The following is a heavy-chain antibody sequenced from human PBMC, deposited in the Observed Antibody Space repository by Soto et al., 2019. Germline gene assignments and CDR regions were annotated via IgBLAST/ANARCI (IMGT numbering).Heavy chain of an antibody. D-gene: IGHD6-19*01. V-gene: IGHV4-34*01. J-gene: IGHJ4*02. CDR3: ARGGRQWLVKNYFDY. CDR1: GGSFSGYY. Sequence: SETLSLTCAVYGGSFSGYYWSWIRQPPGKGLEWIGEINHSGSTNYNPSLKSRVTISVDTSKNQFSLKLSSVTAADTAVYYCARGGRQWLVKNYFDYWGQGTLVTVPS. CDR2: INHSGST.